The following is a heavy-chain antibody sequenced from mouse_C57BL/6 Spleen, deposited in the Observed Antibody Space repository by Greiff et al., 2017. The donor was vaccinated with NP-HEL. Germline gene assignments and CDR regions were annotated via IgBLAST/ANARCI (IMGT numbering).Heavy chain of an antibody. V-gene: IGHV1-69*01. D-gene: IGHD1-3*01. CDR1: GYTFTSYW. CDR3: ERYEKRGSSFDY. CDR2: IDPSDSYT. Sequence: QVQLQQPGAVLVMPGASVKLSCKASGYTFTSYWMHWVKQRPGQGLEWIGEIDPSDSYTNYNQKFKGKSTLTVDKSSSTAYMQLSSLTSEDSAVYYCERYEKRGSSFDYGGQGTTLTVSS. J-gene: IGHJ2*01.